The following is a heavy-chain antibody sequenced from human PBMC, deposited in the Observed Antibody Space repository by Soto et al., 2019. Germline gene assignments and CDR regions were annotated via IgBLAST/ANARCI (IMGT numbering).Heavy chain of an antibody. CDR3: ARAYYDFWSGYYGDYYYGMDV. CDR2: INPSGGST. CDR1: GYTFTSYY. V-gene: IGHV1-46*01. D-gene: IGHD3-3*01. Sequence: GASVKVSCKASGYTFTSYYMHWVRQAPGQGLERMGIINPSGGSTSYAQKFQGRVTMTRDTSTSTVYMELSSLRSEDTAVYYCARAYYDFWSGYYGDYYYGMDVWGQGTTVTVSS. J-gene: IGHJ6*02.